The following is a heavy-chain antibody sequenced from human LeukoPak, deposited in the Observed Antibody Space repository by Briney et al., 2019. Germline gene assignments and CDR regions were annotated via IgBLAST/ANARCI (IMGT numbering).Heavy chain of an antibody. CDR3: AKDKAAFPDFDY. CDR2: ISGSGGST. D-gene: IGHD2-15*01. Sequence: GGSLRLSCAASGFTFSSYAMSWVRQAPGKGLEWVSAISGSGGSTYYADSVKGRFNISRDNSKNTLYLQMNSLRAEDTAVYYCAKDKAAFPDFDYWGQGTLVTVSS. V-gene: IGHV3-23*01. J-gene: IGHJ4*02. CDR1: GFTFSSYA.